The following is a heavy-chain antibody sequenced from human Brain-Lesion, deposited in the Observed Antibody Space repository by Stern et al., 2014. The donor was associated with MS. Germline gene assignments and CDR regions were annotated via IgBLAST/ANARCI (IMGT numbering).Heavy chain of an antibody. CDR2: IYYSGNT. CDR3: AGEEDIRYCSGGSCTGNWFDP. Sequence: VQLEESGPGLVKPSETLSLTCTVAGGSVSSTSYAWAWIRQPPGKGLEWIGTIYYSGNTYYSPSLTSRLTLSLDTSKNQFSLQRGSVTAADTAVYYCAGEEDIRYCSGGSCTGNWFDPWGQGTLVTVSS. CDR1: GGSVSSTSYA. D-gene: IGHD2-15*01. V-gene: IGHV4-39*01. J-gene: IGHJ5*02.